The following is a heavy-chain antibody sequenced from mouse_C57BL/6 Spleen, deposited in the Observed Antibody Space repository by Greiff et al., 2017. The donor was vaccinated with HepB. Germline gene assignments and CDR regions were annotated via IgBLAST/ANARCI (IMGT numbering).Heavy chain of an antibody. V-gene: IGHV1-69*01. D-gene: IGHD1-1*01. CDR2: IYPSDSYT. Sequence: QVQLQQPGAELVMPGASVKLSCKASGYTFTSYWMHWVKQRPGQGLEWIGEIYPSDSYTNYNQKFKGKSTLTVDKSSSTAYMQLSSLTSEDSAVYYCASAHYGSNLYAMDYWGQGTSVTVSS. CDR1: GYTFTSYW. CDR3: ASAHYGSNLYAMDY. J-gene: IGHJ4*01.